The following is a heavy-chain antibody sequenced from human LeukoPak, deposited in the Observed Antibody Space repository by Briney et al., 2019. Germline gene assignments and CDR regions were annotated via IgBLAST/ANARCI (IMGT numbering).Heavy chain of an antibody. V-gene: IGHV3-21*01. D-gene: IGHD3-22*01. J-gene: IGHJ4*02. CDR3: ARVLTSGYYYDSSSDY. CDR2: ISSSSSYI. CDR1: GFTFSSYS. Sequence: TGGSLRLSCAASGFTFSSYSMNWVRQAPGKGLEWVSSISSSSSYIYYADSVKGRFTISRDNAKNSLYLQMNSLRAEDTAVYYCARVLTSGYYYDSSSDYWGQGTLVTVSS.